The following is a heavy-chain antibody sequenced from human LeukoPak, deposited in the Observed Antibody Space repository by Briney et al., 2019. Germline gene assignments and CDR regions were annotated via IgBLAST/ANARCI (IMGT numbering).Heavy chain of an antibody. CDR2: MNPNSGNT. CDR1: GYTFTSYD. V-gene: IGHV1-8*01. Sequence: ASVKLSCKASGYTFTSYDINWVRQATGQGLEWMGWMNPNSGNTGYAQKFQGRVTMTRNTSISTAYMELSSLRSEDTHVYYCARRSQAGGTGIGYWGQGTLVTVSS. D-gene: IGHD6-19*01. CDR3: ARRSQAGGTGIGY. J-gene: IGHJ4*02.